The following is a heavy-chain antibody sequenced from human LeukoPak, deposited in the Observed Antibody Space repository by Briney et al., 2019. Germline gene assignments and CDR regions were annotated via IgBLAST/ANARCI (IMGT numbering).Heavy chain of an antibody. V-gene: IGHV4-39*07. D-gene: IGHD3-10*01. Sequence: SETLSLTCTVSGGSISSSSYYWGWIRQPPGKGLEWIGSIYYSGSTYYNPSLKSRVTISVDTSKNQFSLKLSSVTAADTAVYYCARDTNYYGSSFDYWGQGTLVTVSS. J-gene: IGHJ4*02. CDR3: ARDTNYYGSSFDY. CDR1: GGSISSSSYY. CDR2: IYYSGST.